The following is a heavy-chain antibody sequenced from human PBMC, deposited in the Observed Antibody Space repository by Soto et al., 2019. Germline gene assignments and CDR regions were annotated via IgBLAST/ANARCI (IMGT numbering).Heavy chain of an antibody. Sequence: PSETLSLTCTVSGGSISSSSYYWGWIRQPPGKGLEWIGSIYYSGSTYYNPSLKSRVTISVDTSKNQFSLKLSSVTAADTAVYYCARPVVLLWFGELSVADVWGQGTTVTVSS. V-gene: IGHV4-39*01. CDR1: GGSISSSSYY. J-gene: IGHJ6*02. CDR3: ARPVVLLWFGELSVADV. D-gene: IGHD3-10*01. CDR2: IYYSGST.